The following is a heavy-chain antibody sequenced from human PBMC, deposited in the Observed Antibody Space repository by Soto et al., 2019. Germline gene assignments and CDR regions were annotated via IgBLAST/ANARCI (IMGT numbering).Heavy chain of an antibody. CDR3: ARERATQWELLASPIDY. J-gene: IGHJ4*02. D-gene: IGHD1-26*01. Sequence: PGGSLRLSCAASGFTFSSYAMHWVRQAPGKGLEWVAVISYDGSNKYYADSVKGRFTISRDNSKNTLYLQMNSLRAEDTAVYYCARERATQWELLASPIDYWGQGTLVTVSS. CDR2: ISYDGSNK. V-gene: IGHV3-30-3*01. CDR1: GFTFSSYA.